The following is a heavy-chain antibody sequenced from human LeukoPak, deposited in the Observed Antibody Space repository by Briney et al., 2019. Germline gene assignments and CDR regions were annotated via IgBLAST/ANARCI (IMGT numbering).Heavy chain of an antibody. J-gene: IGHJ4*02. D-gene: IGHD1-26*01. CDR1: GFTFSSNW. Sequence: GGSLRLSCAASGFTFSSNWMHWVRQAPGKGLVWVSRINEDGSTTNYADSVKGRSTIFRDNAKNTLYLQMNSLRAEDTAVYYCVRDLGGRSGHWGQGTLVTVSP. CDR2: INEDGSTT. V-gene: IGHV3-74*01. CDR3: VRDLGGRSGH.